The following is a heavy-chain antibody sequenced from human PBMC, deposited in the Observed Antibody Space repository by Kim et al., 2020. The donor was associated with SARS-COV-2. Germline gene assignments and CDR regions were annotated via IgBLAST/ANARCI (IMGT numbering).Heavy chain of an antibody. CDR2: IKTNDGAA. CDR1: GYTVTDNY. CDR3: ARAGSTVTTNRKIPFYYY. V-gene: IGHV1-46*01. Sequence: ASVKVSCKASGYTVTDNYIHWVRQAPGQGLEWMGIIKTNDGAASYAQKFQGRVTMTCDTSTSAVYMELSSLISEDTAVYYCARAGSTVTTNRKIPFYYY. J-gene: IGHJ6*01. D-gene: IGHD4-17*01.